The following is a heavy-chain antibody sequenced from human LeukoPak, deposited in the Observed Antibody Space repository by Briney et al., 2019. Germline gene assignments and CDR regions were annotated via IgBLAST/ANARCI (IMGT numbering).Heavy chain of an antibody. D-gene: IGHD3-22*01. V-gene: IGHV4-4*07. CDR1: GGSISSYY. J-gene: IGHJ3*02. CDR2: IYTSGST. CDR3: ASITMIDLDAFDI. Sequence: PSETLSLTCTVSGGSISSYYWSWTRQPAGKGLEWIGRIYTSGSTNYNPSLKSRVTMSVDTSKNQFSLKLSSVTAADTAVYYCASITMIDLDAFDIWGQGTMVTVSS.